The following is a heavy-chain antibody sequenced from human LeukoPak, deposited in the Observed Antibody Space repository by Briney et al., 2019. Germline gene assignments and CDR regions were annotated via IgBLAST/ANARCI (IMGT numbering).Heavy chain of an antibody. D-gene: IGHD6-13*01. CDR2: IYYSGST. CDR1: GGSFSGYY. Sequence: PSETLSLTCAVYGGSFSGYYWSWIRQPPGKGLEWIGYIYYSGSTNYNPSLKSRVTISVDTSKNQFSLKLSSVTAADTAVYYCARDGGGGSSWYYYYYGMDVWGQGTTVTVSS. CDR3: ARDGGGGSSWYYYYYGMDV. J-gene: IGHJ6*02. V-gene: IGHV4-59*01.